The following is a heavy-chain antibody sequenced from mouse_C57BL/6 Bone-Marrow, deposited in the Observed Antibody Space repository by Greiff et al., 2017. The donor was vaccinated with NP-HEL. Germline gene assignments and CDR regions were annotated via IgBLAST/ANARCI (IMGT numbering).Heavy chain of an antibody. Sequence: VQLQESGAELARPGASVKLSCKASGYTFTSYGISWVKQRTGQGLEWIGEIYPSSGNTYYNEKFKGKATLTADKSSSTAYKELRSLTSEDSAVYLCARRGNEYYGSSYRFAYRGKGTLVTVSA. J-gene: IGHJ3*01. CDR1: GYTFTSYG. D-gene: IGHD1-1*01. CDR2: IYPSSGNT. CDR3: ARRGNEYYGSSYRFAY. V-gene: IGHV1-81*01.